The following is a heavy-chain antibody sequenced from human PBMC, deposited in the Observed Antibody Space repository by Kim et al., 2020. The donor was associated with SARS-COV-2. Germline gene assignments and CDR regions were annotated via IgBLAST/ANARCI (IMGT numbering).Heavy chain of an antibody. V-gene: IGHV3-7*01. Sequence: GGSLRLSCAASGFTFSSYWMSWVRQAPGKGLEWVANIKQDGSEQYYVDSVKGRFTISRDNAKNSLYLQMNSLRAEDTAVYYCARVVFASSSWYPPYYYGMDVWGQGTTVTVSS. CDR2: IKQDGSEQ. D-gene: IGHD6-13*01. J-gene: IGHJ6*02. CDR3: ARVVFASSSWYPPYYYGMDV. CDR1: GFTFSSYW.